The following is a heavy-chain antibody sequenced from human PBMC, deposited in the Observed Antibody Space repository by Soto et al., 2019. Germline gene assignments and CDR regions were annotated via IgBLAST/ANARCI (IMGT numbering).Heavy chain of an antibody. Sequence: PSETLSLTCAVSGGSISSSNWWSWVRQPPGKGLEWIGEIYHSGGTNYNPSLRSRVTISVDKSKNQFSLKLSSVTAADTAVYYCARAYLHYYGSGSYYNYYYYGMDVWGQGTTVT. CDR2: IYHSGGT. CDR1: GGSISSSNW. V-gene: IGHV4-4*02. D-gene: IGHD3-10*01. J-gene: IGHJ6*02. CDR3: ARAYLHYYGSGSYYNYYYYGMDV.